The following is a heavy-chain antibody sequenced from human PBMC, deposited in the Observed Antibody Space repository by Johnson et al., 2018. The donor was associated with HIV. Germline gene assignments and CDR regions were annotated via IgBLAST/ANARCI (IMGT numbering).Heavy chain of an antibody. V-gene: IGHV3-23*04. CDR3: AKHLGSDAFDI. D-gene: IGHD1-26*01. CDR1: GFTFSTNA. J-gene: IGHJ3*02. Sequence: VQLVESGGGLVQPGGSLRLSCAASGFTFSTNAMSWVRQAPGKGLEWVSVITGDGGRTHYADSVRGRFIISRDNSKNTVYLQMNTLRADDTAVYYCAKHLGSDAFDIWGQGTMVTVSS. CDR2: ITGDGGRT.